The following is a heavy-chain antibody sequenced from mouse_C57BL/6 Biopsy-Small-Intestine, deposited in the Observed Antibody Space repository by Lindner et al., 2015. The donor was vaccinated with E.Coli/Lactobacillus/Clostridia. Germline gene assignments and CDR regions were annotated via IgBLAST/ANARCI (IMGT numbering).Heavy chain of an antibody. Sequence: VQLQESGAELAKPGASVKLSCKASGYIFTSYWMHWVKQRPGQGLEWIGYINPSSGYTKYNQKFKDKATLTADKSSSTAYLQLSSLTYEDSAVYYCARSYGNYWWYFDVWGTGTTVTVSS. J-gene: IGHJ1*03. D-gene: IGHD2-1*01. CDR1: GYIFTSYW. V-gene: IGHV1-7*01. CDR3: ARSYGNYWWYFDV. CDR2: INPSSGYT.